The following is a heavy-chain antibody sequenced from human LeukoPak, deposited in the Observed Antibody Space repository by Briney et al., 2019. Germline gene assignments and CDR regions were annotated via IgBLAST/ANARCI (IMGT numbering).Heavy chain of an antibody. D-gene: IGHD3-16*02. Sequence: PGGSLRLSCAASGFTFSSYWMHWVRQAPGKGLVWVSRINSDGSSTSYADSVKGRFTISRDNAKNTLYLQMNSLRAEDTAAYHCASAEVIQNGMDVWGQGTTVTVSS. V-gene: IGHV3-74*01. CDR1: GFTFSSYW. CDR3: ASAEVIQNGMDV. CDR2: INSDGSST. J-gene: IGHJ6*02.